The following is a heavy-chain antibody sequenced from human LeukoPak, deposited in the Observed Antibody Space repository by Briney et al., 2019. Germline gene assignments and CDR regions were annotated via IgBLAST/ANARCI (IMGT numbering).Heavy chain of an antibody. CDR3: ARCGSGSYYTLDY. V-gene: IGHV4-34*01. Sequence: SETLSLTCAVYGGSFSGYYWSWIRQPPGKGLEWIGEINHSGSTNYNPSLKSRVTISVDTSKNQFSLKLSSVTAADTAVYYCARCGSGSYYTLDYWGQGTLVTVSS. CDR2: INHSGST. J-gene: IGHJ4*02. D-gene: IGHD3-10*01. CDR1: GGSFSGYY.